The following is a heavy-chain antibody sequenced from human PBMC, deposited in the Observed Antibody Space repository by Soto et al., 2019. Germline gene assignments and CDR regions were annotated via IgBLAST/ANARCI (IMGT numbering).Heavy chain of an antibody. CDR2: ISGYNGNT. V-gene: IGHV1-18*01. CDR1: GYTFSSYG. Sequence: GASVKVSCKASGYTFSSYGISWVRLAPGQGPEWMGWISGYNGNTNYAQTFQGRVTMTTDTSTSTVHMEVRSLRSDDTAVYYCAREGVAPYYYYGMDVWGQGTPVTVSS. CDR3: AREGVAPYYYYGMDV. J-gene: IGHJ6*02. D-gene: IGHD5-12*01.